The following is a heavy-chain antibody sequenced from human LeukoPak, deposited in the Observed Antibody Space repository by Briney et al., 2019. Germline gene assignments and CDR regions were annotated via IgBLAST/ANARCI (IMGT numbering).Heavy chain of an antibody. CDR3: TTGYSYENDAFDI. CDR2: IKSKTDGGTT. D-gene: IGHD5-18*01. Sequence: GGSLRLSCAASGFTFSNAWMSWVRQAPGKGLEWVGRIKSKTDGGTTDYAAPVKGRFTISRDDSKNTLYLQMNSLKTEDTAVYYCTTGYSYENDAFDIWGQGTMVTISS. V-gene: IGHV3-15*01. J-gene: IGHJ3*02. CDR1: GFTFSNAW.